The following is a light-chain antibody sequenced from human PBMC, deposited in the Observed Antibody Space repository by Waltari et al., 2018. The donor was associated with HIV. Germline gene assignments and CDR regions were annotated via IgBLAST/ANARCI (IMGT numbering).Light chain of an antibody. V-gene: IGLV1-40*01. J-gene: IGLJ3*02. CDR1: SPTIGAGFD. CDR2: GNN. Sequence: QSVLTQPPSVSGAPGQRVTISCTGSSPTIGAGFDVHWYQQLPGTAPRLLIYGNNNRPSGVPDRFSGSKSGTSASLAITGLQAEDEADYDCQAYDSSLSGWVFGGRTKLTVL. CDR3: QAYDSSLSGWV.